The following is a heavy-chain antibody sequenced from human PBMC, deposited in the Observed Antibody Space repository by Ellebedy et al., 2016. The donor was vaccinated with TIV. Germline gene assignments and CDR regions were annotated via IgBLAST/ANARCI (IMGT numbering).Heavy chain of an antibody. J-gene: IGHJ4*02. V-gene: IGHV1-18*01. CDR1: DYTFTSSG. D-gene: IGHD5-12*01. CDR3: ARDMVQGMVARYLWFDY. Sequence: ASVKVSCKASDYTFTSSGLSWVRQAPGQGLEWVAWISAYTGDTNYAQRFQGRLTMTIDTSTTTAYMELKSLRYDDTAVYYCARDMVQGMVARYLWFDYWGQGTLVTVSS. CDR2: ISAYTGDT.